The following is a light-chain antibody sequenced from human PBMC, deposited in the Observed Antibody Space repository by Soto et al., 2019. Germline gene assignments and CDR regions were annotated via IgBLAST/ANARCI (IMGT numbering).Light chain of an antibody. V-gene: IGLV6-57*01. CDR1: SGSIASNY. CDR3: QSYDATNKV. J-gene: IGLJ3*02. CDR2: EDN. Sequence: NFMLTQPHSVSESPGKTVIISCTRSSGSIASNYVQWYQQRPGSSPTTVIYEDNQRPSGVPDRFSGSIDSSSNSASLTISGLETEDEADYYCQSYDATNKVFGGGTNLTVL.